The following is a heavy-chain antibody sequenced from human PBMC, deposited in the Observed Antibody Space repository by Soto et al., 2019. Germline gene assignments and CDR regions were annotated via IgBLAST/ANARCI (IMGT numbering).Heavy chain of an antibody. J-gene: IGHJ6*02. V-gene: IGHV3-73*02. CDR3: TSPDVVVAATHYYYGMDV. CDR1: GFTFSGSA. Sequence: EVQLVESGGGLVQPGGSLKLSCAASGFTFSGSAMHWVRQASGKGLEWVGRIRSKANSYATAYAASVKSRFTISRDDSKNTAYLQMNSLKTEDTAVYYCTSPDVVVAATHYYYGMDVWGQGTTVTVSS. CDR2: IRSKANSYAT. D-gene: IGHD2-15*01.